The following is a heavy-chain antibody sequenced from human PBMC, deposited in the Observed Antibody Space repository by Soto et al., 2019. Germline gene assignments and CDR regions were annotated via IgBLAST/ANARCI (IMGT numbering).Heavy chain of an antibody. CDR1: GGSFSGYY. Sequence: QVQLQQWGAGLLKPSETLSLTCAVYGGSFSGYYWSWIRQPPGKGLEWIGEINHSGSTNYNPSLMSRVTILVDTSKNQFSLKLSSVTAADTAVYYCAGYDILTGYPTGWFDPWGQGTLVTVSS. D-gene: IGHD3-9*01. V-gene: IGHV4-34*01. CDR3: AGYDILTGYPTGWFDP. J-gene: IGHJ5*02. CDR2: INHSGST.